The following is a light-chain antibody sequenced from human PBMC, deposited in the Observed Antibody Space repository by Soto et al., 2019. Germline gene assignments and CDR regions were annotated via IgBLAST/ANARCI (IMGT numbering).Light chain of an antibody. CDR2: YDS. J-gene: IGLJ2*01. CDR3: QVWESSSDHRV. Sequence: SSELTQPPSVSVAPGKTARITCGGNNIGSKSVHWYQQKPGQAPVLVIYYDSDRPSGIPERFSGSNSGNTATLTISRVEAGDEADDYCQVWESSSDHRVFGGGTKLTVL. V-gene: IGLV3-21*01. CDR1: NIGSKS.